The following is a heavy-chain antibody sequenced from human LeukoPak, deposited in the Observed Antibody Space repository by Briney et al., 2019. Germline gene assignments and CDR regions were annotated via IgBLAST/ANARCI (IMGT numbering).Heavy chain of an antibody. Sequence: GGSLRLSCTASGFTFSSYAMSWVRQAQRKGLERVSAISGSGGSTYYADSVKGRFTISRDNSKNTLYLQMNSLRAEDTAVYYCAKEVGYSYGSFDYWGQGTLVTVSS. V-gene: IGHV3-23*01. CDR2: ISGSGGST. CDR1: GFTFSSYA. D-gene: IGHD5-18*01. CDR3: AKEVGYSYGSFDY. J-gene: IGHJ4*02.